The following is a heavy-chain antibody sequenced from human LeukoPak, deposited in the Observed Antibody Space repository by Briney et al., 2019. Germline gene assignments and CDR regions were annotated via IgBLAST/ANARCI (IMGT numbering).Heavy chain of an antibody. CDR3: ARAPGYSYGYSLDY. V-gene: IGHV3-48*03. Sequence: GGSLRLSCSASGFTFSTYAMHWVRQAPGKGLEWVSYISSSGNTISYADSVKGRFTISRDNAKNSLYLQMNSLRAEDTAVYYCARAPGYSYGYSLDYWGQGTLVTVSS. CDR1: GFTFSTYA. CDR2: ISSSGNTI. J-gene: IGHJ4*02. D-gene: IGHD5-18*01.